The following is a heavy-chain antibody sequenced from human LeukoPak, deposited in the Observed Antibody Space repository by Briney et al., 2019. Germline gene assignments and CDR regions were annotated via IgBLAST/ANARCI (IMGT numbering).Heavy chain of an antibody. J-gene: IGHJ4*02. CDR1: GYRFTDYW. CDR2: IYPGDSDT. CDR3: ARRMSSSWSFDY. V-gene: IGHV5-51*01. Sequence: GESLKISCKGSGYRFTDYWIAWVRQMPGKGLEWMGIIYPGDSDTRYSPSFQGQVTFSADKSISTAYLQWSSLKASDTAMYYCARRMSSSWSFDYWGQGSLVTVSS. D-gene: IGHD6-13*01.